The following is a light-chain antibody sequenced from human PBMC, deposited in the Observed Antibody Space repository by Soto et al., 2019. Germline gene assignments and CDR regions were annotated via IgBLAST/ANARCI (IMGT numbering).Light chain of an antibody. Sequence: QSVLTQPPSASGSPGQSVTISCTGTSSDVGAYDYVSWYQQHPGKAPRLIIYEVFQRPSGVPDRFSGSKSGNTASLTVSGLQAADEADYFCKSYAGSNTYVFGSGTKVTVL. J-gene: IGLJ1*01. CDR3: KSYAGSNTYV. V-gene: IGLV2-8*01. CDR1: SSDVGAYDY. CDR2: EVF.